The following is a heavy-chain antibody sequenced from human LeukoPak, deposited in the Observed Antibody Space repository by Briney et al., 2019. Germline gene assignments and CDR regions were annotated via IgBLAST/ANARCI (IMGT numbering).Heavy chain of an antibody. CDR2: INPSGGST. CDR1: GYTFTSYY. CDR3: ARVSSSSWPNKHFDY. Sequence: ASVTVSCKASGYTFTSYYMHWVRQAPGQGLEWMGIINPSGGSTSYAQKFQGRVTMTRDTSTSTVYMELSSLRSEDTAVYYCARVSSSSWPNKHFDYWGQGTLVTVSS. D-gene: IGHD6-13*01. V-gene: IGHV1-46*01. J-gene: IGHJ4*02.